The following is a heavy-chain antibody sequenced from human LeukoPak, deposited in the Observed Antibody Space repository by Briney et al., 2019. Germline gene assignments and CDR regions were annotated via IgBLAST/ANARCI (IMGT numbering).Heavy chain of an antibody. V-gene: IGHV3-11*04. CDR2: ITSTGNSI. D-gene: IGHD2-21*02. J-gene: IGHJ1*01. CDR3: ARGNYYCGGDCYTAEYFQH. Sequence: GGSLRLSCAASGFTFSDYYMSWIRQAPGKGLELVSYITSTGNSIYYADSVKGRFTISRDNAKNSLYLQMNSLRAEDTAVYYCARGNYYCGGDCYTAEYFQHWGQGTLVTVSS. CDR1: GFTFSDYY.